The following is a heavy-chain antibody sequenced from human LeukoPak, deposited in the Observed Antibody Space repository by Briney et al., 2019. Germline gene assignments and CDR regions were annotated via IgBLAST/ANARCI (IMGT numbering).Heavy chain of an antibody. V-gene: IGHV3-9*01. Sequence: PGRSLRLSCAASGFTFDDYAMHWVRQAPGKGLEWVSGISWNSGSIGYADSVKGRFTISRDNAKNSLYLQMNSLRAEDTALYYCAKDPAATLYGDVLRYFDLWGRGTLVTVSS. CDR3: AKDPAATLYGDVLRYFDL. CDR2: ISWNSGSI. CDR1: GFTFDDYA. J-gene: IGHJ2*01. D-gene: IGHD4-17*01.